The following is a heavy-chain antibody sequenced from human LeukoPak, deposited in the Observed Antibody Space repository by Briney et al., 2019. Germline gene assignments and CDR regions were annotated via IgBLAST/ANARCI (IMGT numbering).Heavy chain of an antibody. D-gene: IGHD3-10*01. CDR1: GFTFSSYT. Sequence: GGSLRLSCAASGFTFSSYTMHWVRQAPGKGLEWVAIISYDGSNKYYSDSVKGRFTISRDNSKNTLYLQMNSLRAEDTAVYYCVISMVRGVSLDAFDIWGQGTMVTVSS. J-gene: IGHJ3*02. V-gene: IGHV3-30-3*01. CDR2: ISYDGSNK. CDR3: VISMVRGVSLDAFDI.